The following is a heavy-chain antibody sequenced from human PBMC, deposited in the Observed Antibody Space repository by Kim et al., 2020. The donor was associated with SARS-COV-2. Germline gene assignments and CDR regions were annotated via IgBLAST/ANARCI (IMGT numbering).Heavy chain of an antibody. J-gene: IGHJ5*02. V-gene: IGHV5-51*01. CDR2: IHPDGSDT. CDR3: VRRGGHWGFDP. Sequence: GESLKISCTASGYIFTDFWIAWVRQMPGEGLEWMGVIHPDGSDTRYSPSFQGQDTISADTSINTAYLQWSSLKASDSAMYYCVRRGGHWGFDPWGQGCQFTVTS. D-gene: IGHD7-27*01. CDR1: GYIFTDFW.